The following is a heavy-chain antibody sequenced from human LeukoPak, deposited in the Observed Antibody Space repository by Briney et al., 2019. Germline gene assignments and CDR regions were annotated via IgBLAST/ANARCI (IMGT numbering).Heavy chain of an antibody. CDR1: GFTFSSYE. D-gene: IGHD3-22*01. Sequence: AGSLRLSLAAPGFTFSSYEMNWVSQAPGKGLEWVSYISSSGSTIYYADSVKGRFTLSRDNSRNTVYLQMNSLRADDTAVYYCARDVDTSGHYRFDPWGQGTLVTVSS. J-gene: IGHJ5*02. CDR3: ARDVDTSGHYRFDP. V-gene: IGHV3-48*03. CDR2: ISSSGSTI.